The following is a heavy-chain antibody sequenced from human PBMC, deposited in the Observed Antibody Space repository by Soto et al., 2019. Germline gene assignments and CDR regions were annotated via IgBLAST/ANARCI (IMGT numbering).Heavy chain of an antibody. J-gene: IGHJ5*01. CDR2: IFYSGST. Sequence: QVQLQESGPGLVKPSETLSLTCTVSGGSISSDYWSWIRQPPGKGLEWIGFIFYSGSTSYNPSLKSRVTISIDTSEYQFSLKLNSVTAADTAVYYCASMIGDPVLSFDSWGQGTLVVVSS. CDR3: ASMIGDPVLSFDS. D-gene: IGHD3-10*02. CDR1: GGSISSDY. V-gene: IGHV4-59*01.